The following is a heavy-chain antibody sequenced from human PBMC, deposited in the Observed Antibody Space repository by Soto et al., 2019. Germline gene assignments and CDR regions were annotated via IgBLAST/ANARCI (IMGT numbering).Heavy chain of an antibody. CDR3: AKDRASVDFWSGTTSLGMDV. J-gene: IGHJ6*02. CDR1: GFTFSSYG. V-gene: IGHV3-30*18. D-gene: IGHD3-3*01. CDR2: ISYDGSNK. Sequence: QVQLVESGGGVVQPGRSLRLSCAASGFTFSSYGMHWVRQAPGKGLEWVAVISYDGSNKYYADSVKGRFTISRDNSKNTLYLQMNSLRAEDTAVYYCAKDRASVDFWSGTTSLGMDVWGQGTTVTVSS.